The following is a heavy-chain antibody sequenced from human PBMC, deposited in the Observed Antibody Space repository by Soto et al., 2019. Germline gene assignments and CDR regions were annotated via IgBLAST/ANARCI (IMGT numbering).Heavy chain of an antibody. CDR3: ARVFGGCSSTSCYVGWYFDY. Sequence: GGSLRLSCAASGFTFSSYSMNWVRQAPGKGLEWVSYISSSSSTIYYADSVKGRFTISRDNAKNSLYLQMNSLRAEDTAVYYCARVFGGCSSTSCYVGWYFDYWGQGTLVTVSS. J-gene: IGHJ4*02. CDR2: ISSSSSTI. V-gene: IGHV3-48*01. D-gene: IGHD2-2*01. CDR1: GFTFSSYS.